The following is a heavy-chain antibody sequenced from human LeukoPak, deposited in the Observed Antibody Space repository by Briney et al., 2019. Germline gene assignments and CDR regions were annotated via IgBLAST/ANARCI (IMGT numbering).Heavy chain of an antibody. CDR3: ARDLDNWNSGAFDI. CDR2: INPNSGGT. J-gene: IGHJ3*02. D-gene: IGHD1-7*01. Sequence: ASVKVSCKASGYTFTGYYMHWVRQAPGQGLEWMGWINPNSGGTNYAQKFQGRVTTTRDTSISTAYMELSRLRSDDTAVYYCARDLDNWNSGAFDIWGQGTMVTVSS. CDR1: GYTFTGYY. V-gene: IGHV1-2*02.